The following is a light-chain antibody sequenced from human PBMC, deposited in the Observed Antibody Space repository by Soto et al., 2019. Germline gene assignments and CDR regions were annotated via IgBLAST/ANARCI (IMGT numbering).Light chain of an antibody. V-gene: IGLV3-21*02. CDR1: NIGTKS. CDR2: DDN. Sequence: SYELAQPPSESLAPGQTASITCWGNNIGTKSVHWFQQKPGQAPVLVVHDDNDRPSGIPERFSGSNSGNTATLTISRVEAGDEAEYYCPVWDYSTYHYVFATGRKV. CDR3: PVWDYSTYHYV. J-gene: IGLJ1*01.